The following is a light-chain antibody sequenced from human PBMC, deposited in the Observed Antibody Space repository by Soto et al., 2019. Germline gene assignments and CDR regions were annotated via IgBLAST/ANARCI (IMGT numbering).Light chain of an antibody. Sequence: ETVMTQSQATLSVSPGERVTLSCRASQRVSSNLAWYQQKPGQAPRLLIYGASTRATGIPARFSGSGSGTEFTLTITSLQSEDFAVYYCQQYNNWPPYTFGQGTKLEIK. CDR2: GAS. J-gene: IGKJ2*01. V-gene: IGKV3-15*01. CDR3: QQYNNWPPYT. CDR1: QRVSSN.